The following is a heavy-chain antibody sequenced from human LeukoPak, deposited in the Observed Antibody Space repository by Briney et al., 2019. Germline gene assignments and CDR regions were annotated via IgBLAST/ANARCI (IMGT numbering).Heavy chain of an antibody. J-gene: IGHJ5*02. Sequence: PGGALRLSCAASGFTFSSYGMSWVRQAPGKGLEWIGSIHYSGSTDYNPSLKSRVTISVETSKNQFSLKLSSVTAADTAVYYCARNLVMGRGVMILKKPCWFDPWGQGTLVTVSS. CDR3: ARNLVMGRGVMILKKPCWFDP. V-gene: IGHV4-59*05. CDR2: IHYSGST. D-gene: IGHD3-10*01. CDR1: GFTFSSYG.